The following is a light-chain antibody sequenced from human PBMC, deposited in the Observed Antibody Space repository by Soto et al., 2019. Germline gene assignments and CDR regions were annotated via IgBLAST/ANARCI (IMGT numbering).Light chain of an antibody. Sequence: QSVLTQPRSVSGSPGQSVTISCTGSSGDIGAYDYVSWYQQHPGKAPRVVIHDVSKRPSGVPDRFSGSKSANTASLTISGLXAEDEADYYCCSYAGSYTFYVFGTGTKVTVL. V-gene: IGLV2-11*01. CDR2: DVS. CDR1: SGDIGAYDY. CDR3: CSYAGSYTFYV. J-gene: IGLJ1*01.